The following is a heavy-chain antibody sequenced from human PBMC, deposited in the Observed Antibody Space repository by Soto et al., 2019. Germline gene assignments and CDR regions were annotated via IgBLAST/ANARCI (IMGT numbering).Heavy chain of an antibody. Sequence: LGEALKISCKGSGYSFTSYWIGWVRQMPGKGLEWMGIIYPGDSDTRYSPSFQGQVTISADKSISTAYLQWSSLKASDTAMYYCARRVTMTYYGMDVWGQGTTVTVSS. J-gene: IGHJ6*02. CDR1: GYSFTSYW. D-gene: IGHD3-22*01. CDR2: IYPGDSDT. CDR3: ARRVTMTYYGMDV. V-gene: IGHV5-51*01.